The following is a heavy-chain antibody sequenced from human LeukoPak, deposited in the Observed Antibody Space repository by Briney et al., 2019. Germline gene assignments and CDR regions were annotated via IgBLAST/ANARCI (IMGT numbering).Heavy chain of an antibody. CDR2: ISSSSSYI. Sequence: GGSLSLSCAASGFTFSSYSMNWVRQAPGKGLEWVSSISSSSSYIYYADSVKGRFSISRDNAKNSLYLQMNSLRAEDTAVYYCARGRDGYNNSWGQGTLVTVSS. V-gene: IGHV3-21*01. CDR1: GFTFSSYS. CDR3: ARGRDGYNNS. J-gene: IGHJ4*02. D-gene: IGHD5-24*01.